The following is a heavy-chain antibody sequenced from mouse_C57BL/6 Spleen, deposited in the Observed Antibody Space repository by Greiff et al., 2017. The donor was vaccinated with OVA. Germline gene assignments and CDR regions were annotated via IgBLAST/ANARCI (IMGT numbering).Heavy chain of an antibody. J-gene: IGHJ1*03. CDR2: FYPGSGSI. CDR3: ARHGSPYYSNYGGYFDV. V-gene: IGHV1-62-2*01. Sequence: VQLKQSGAELVKPGASVKLSCKASGYTFTEYTIHWVKQRSGQGLEWIGWFYPGSGSIKYNEKFKDKATLTADKSSSTVYMELSRLTSEDSAVYFCARHGSPYYSNYGGYFDVWGTGTTVTVSS. D-gene: IGHD2-5*01. CDR1: GYTFTEYT.